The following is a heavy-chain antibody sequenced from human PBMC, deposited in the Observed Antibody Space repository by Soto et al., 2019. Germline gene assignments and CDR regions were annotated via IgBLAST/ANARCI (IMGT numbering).Heavy chain of an antibody. CDR2: IVVGSGNT. V-gene: IGHV1-58*01. J-gene: IGHJ6*02. D-gene: IGHD5-18*01. CDR3: AAGWGYSYGSPYYYGMDV. CDR1: GFTFTSSA. Sequence: ASVKVCCKASGFTFTSSAVQWVRQARGQRLEWIGWIVVGSGNTNYAQKFQERVTITRDMSTSTAYMELSSLRSEDTAVYYCAAGWGYSYGSPYYYGMDVWGQGTTVTVSS.